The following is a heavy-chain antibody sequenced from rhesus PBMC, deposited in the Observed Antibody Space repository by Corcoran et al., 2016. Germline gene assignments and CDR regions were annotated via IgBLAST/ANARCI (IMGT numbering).Heavy chain of an antibody. CDR2: IYGSSTST. CDR1: VGSLRDRYR. Sequence: QVQLQESGPGVVQPSEPLSLPCAVSVGSLRDRYRCRWIRQPPGQGLEGSGYIYGSSTSTNYNPSRKSRDTISKDTSKNQFSLKLSSGTAADTAVYYCARGIAAAGSYWYFDLWGPGTPITISS. V-gene: IGHV4S10*01. CDR3: ARGIAAAGSYWYFDL. D-gene: IGHD6-31*01. J-gene: IGHJ2*01.